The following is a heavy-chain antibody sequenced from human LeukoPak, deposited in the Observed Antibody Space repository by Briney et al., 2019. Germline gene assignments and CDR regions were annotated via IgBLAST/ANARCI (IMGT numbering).Heavy chain of an antibody. V-gene: IGHV3-64*01. CDR3: ARAYGDYVDDAFGI. CDR1: GFTFSSYA. J-gene: IGHJ3*02. Sequence: GGSLRLSCAASGFTFSSYAMHWVRQAPGKGLEYVSAISSNGGSTYYANSVKGRFTISRDNSKNTLYLQMGSLRAEDMAVYYCARAYGDYVDDAFGIWGQGTMVTVSS. D-gene: IGHD4-17*01. CDR2: ISSNGGST.